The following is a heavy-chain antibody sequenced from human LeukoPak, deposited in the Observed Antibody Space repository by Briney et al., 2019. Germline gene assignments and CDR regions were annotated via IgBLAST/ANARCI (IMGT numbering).Heavy chain of an antibody. J-gene: IGHJ3*02. Sequence: SETLSLTCRVSGASINSGSNYWGWIRQPPGKTLEWIGSIYSSGSTYYNPSLKSRVIIMIDTSKNQFSLKLSSVTAADTAVYYCARGPVGAFDIWGQGTMVTVSS. CDR1: GASINSGSNY. V-gene: IGHV4-39*07. CDR2: IYSSGST. CDR3: ARGPVGAFDI. D-gene: IGHD1-26*01.